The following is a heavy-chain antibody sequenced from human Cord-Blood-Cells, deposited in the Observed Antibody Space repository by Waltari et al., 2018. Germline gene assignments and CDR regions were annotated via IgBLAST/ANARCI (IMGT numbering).Heavy chain of an antibody. J-gene: IGHJ1*01. Sequence: QVQLVQSGAEVKKPGSSVKVSCKASGGTFSSYAISWVRPAPGQGLAWMGGIIPIFGTTNYAQKFQGRGTSTAEKSPSTAYMELSSLRSEDTAVYYWARGKGTIFGVVILQKQDFQHWGQGTLVTVSS. CDR1: GGTFSSYA. CDR2: IIPIFGTT. D-gene: IGHD3-3*01. V-gene: IGHV1-69*06. CDR3: ARGKGTIFGVVILQKQDFQH.